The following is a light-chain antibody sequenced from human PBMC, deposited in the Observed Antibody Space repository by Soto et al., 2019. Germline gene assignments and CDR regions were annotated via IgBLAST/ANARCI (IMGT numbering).Light chain of an antibody. CDR2: GNS. J-gene: IGLJ3*02. V-gene: IGLV1-40*01. CDR1: SSNIGAGYG. Sequence: QSVLTQPPSVSGAPGQRVTISCTGRSSNIGAGYGVHWYQQLPGTAPKLLIYGNSNRPSGVPDRFSGSKSGTSASLAITGLQAEDEADYYCQSYDSSLSGGLFGGGTKVTVL. CDR3: QSYDSSLSGGL.